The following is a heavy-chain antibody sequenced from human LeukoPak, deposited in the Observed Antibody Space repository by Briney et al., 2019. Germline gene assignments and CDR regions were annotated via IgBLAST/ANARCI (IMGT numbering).Heavy chain of an antibody. D-gene: IGHD3-16*02. CDR2: IWYDGSSK. CDR1: GFIFSAYG. V-gene: IGHV3-33*01. Sequence: PGRSLRLSCAASGFIFSAYGMHWVRQAPGKGLEWLAVIWYDGSSKYYADSVKGRFTISRDNSKNTLYMQMNNLRVEDTAVYFCARDNRYTGNYLYAFDIWRQGTLVTVSS. J-gene: IGHJ3*02. CDR3: ARDNRYTGNYLYAFDI.